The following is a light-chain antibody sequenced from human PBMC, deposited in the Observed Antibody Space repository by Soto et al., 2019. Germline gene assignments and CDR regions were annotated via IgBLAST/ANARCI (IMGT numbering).Light chain of an antibody. CDR2: AAS. CDR1: QSISSY. J-gene: IGKJ1*01. Sequence: DIQMTQSPSSLSATVGDRVTIPCRASQSISSYLNWYQQKPGKAPKLLIYAASSLQSGVPSRFSGSGSGTDFTLTISSRQPEDFATYYCQQSYSTPRTFGQGTKVDIK. V-gene: IGKV1-39*01. CDR3: QQSYSTPRT.